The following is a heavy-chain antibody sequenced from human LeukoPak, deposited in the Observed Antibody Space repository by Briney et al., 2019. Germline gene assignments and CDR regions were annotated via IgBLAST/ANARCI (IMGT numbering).Heavy chain of an antibody. Sequence: PGRSLRLSCAGSGFTFSDYTMNWVRQAPGKGLKWVSSISSSGNYIYYADSVKGRFTISRDNAKNSLYLQMNSLRAEDTAVYYCARLRGVDIVATEDYWGQGTLVTVSS. CDR3: ARLRGVDIVATEDY. J-gene: IGHJ4*02. CDR1: GFTFSDYT. D-gene: IGHD5-12*01. CDR2: ISSSGNYI. V-gene: IGHV3-21*01.